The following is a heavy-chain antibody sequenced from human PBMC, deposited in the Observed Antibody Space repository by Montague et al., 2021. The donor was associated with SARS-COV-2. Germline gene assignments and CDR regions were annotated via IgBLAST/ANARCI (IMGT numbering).Heavy chain of an antibody. V-gene: IGHV4-59*08. CDR1: GGSISSYY. CDR3: ARQEPIVVVVAAARGWFDP. Sequence: SETLSLTCTVSGGSISSYYRSWIRQPPGKGLEWIGYIYYSGSTYYNPSLKSRVTISVDTSKNQFSLKLSSVTAADTAVYYCARQEPIVVVVAAARGWFDPWGQGTLVTVSS. CDR2: IYYSGST. J-gene: IGHJ5*02. D-gene: IGHD2-15*01.